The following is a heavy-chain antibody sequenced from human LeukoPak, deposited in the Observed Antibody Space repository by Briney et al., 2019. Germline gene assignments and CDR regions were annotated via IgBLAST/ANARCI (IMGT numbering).Heavy chain of an antibody. Sequence: GGSLRLSCAASGFTFSSYAMSWVRQAPGKGLEWVSAISGSGGSTYYADSVKGRFTISRDNSKNTLYLQMNSLRAEDTAMYYCARAPVYYDETRGYLKISNWYFDLWGRGTLVTVSS. CDR2: ISGSGGST. CDR1: GFTFSSYA. J-gene: IGHJ2*01. CDR3: ARAPVYYDETRGYLKISNWYFDL. D-gene: IGHD3-22*01. V-gene: IGHV3-23*01.